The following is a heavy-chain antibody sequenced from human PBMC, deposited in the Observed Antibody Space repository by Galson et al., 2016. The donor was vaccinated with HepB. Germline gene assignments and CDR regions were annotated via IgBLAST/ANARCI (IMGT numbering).Heavy chain of an antibody. CDR3: TAFFYDPKTNYYSDF. CDR2: IVVGNGKP. J-gene: IGHJ4*02. Sequence: SVKVSCKASGFTFGNSAIQWVRQTRGQRLEWMGWIVVGNGKPNYAKKFQGRLNITRDTSTGTAHMELTSLMSEDSAMYYCTAFFYDPKTNYYSDFWGQGTLVIVSS. V-gene: IGHV1-58*02. CDR1: GFTFGNSA. D-gene: IGHD3-10*01.